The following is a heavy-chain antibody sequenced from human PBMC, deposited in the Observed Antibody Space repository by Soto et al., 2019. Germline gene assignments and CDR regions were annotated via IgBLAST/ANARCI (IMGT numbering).Heavy chain of an antibody. CDR2: IVVGSGNT. CDR3: AAHINLRDRYCISTSCYAHYYYYYMDV. J-gene: IGHJ6*03. CDR1: GFTFTSSA. Sequence: ASVKVSCKASGFTFTSSAMQWVRQARGQRLEWIGWIVVGSGNTNYAQKLQERVTITRDMSTSTAYMELSSLRSEDTAVYYCAAHINLRDRYCISTSCYAHYYYYYMDVWGKGTTVTVSS. D-gene: IGHD2-2*01. V-gene: IGHV1-58*02.